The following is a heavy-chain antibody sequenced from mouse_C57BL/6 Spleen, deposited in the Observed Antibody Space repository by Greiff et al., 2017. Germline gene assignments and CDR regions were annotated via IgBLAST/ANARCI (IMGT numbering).Heavy chain of an antibody. CDR2: IDPSASYT. V-gene: IGHV1-50*01. Sequence: QVQLQQPGAELVKPGASVKLSCKASGYTFTSYWMQWVKQRPGQGLEWIGEIDPSASYTNYNQKFKGKATLTVDTSSSTAYLQLSSLKSEDSAVYYCARRYYGSSRYFDYWGQGTTLTVSS. J-gene: IGHJ2*01. D-gene: IGHD1-1*01. CDR3: ARRYYGSSRYFDY. CDR1: GYTFTSYW.